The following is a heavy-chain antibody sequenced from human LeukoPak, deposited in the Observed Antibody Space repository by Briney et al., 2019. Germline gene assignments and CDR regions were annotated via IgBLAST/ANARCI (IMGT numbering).Heavy chain of an antibody. D-gene: IGHD6-13*01. CDR1: GYTFTGYY. CDR3: ARQYSSSWTIWFDP. Sequence: ASVKVSCKASGYTFTGYYMHWVRQAPGQGLEWMGWINPNSGGTNYAQKFQGWVTMTRDTSISTAYMELSRLRSDDTAVYYCARQYSSSWTIWFDPWGQGTLVTVSS. CDR2: INPNSGGT. V-gene: IGHV1-2*04. J-gene: IGHJ5*02.